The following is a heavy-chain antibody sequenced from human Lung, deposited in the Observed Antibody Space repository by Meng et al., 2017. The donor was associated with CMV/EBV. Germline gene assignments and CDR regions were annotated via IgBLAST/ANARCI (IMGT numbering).Heavy chain of an antibody. D-gene: IGHD5-18*01. CDR3: ARVGERAMVYYFDY. J-gene: IGHJ4*02. V-gene: IGHV1-2*02. Sequence: ASXXVSCKASGYTFTGYYMHWVRQAPGQGLEWMGWINPNSGGTNYAQKFQGRVTMTRDTSISTAYMELSRLRSDDTAVYYCARVGERAMVYYFDYWGQGTXVTVSS. CDR2: INPNSGGT. CDR1: GYTFTGYY.